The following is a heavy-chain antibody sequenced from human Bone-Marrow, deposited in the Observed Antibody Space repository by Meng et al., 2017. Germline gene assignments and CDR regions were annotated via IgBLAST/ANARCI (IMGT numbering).Heavy chain of an antibody. J-gene: IGHJ4*02. Sequence: EVKLLEAGGGLVQPGGSLRLSCTVSGFTFRNSAMTWVRQAPGKGLEWVSGISIDGDITYYADSVEGRFTIFRDNSKNTVYLQMNGLRVEDTAVYYCAKEEVPNDYWGQGTLVTVSS. CDR1: GFTFRNSA. CDR3: AKEEVPNDY. D-gene: IGHD3-10*01. V-gene: IGHV3-23*01. CDR2: ISIDGDIT.